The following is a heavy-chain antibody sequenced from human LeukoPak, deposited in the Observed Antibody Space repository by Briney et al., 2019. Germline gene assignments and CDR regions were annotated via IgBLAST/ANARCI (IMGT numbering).Heavy chain of an antibody. CDR3: ASEGVLIVPGSGFDP. J-gene: IGHJ5*02. V-gene: IGHV3-23*01. CDR1: GFTFNNYA. Sequence: GGSLRLSCAASGFTFNNYAMTWVREPPGKGLEWVSTITGTNDATYYAGSVKGRFTISRDSSKNSLYLQMNSLRAEDTAVYYCASEGVLIVPGSGFDPWGQGTLVTVSS. CDR2: ITGTNDAT. D-gene: IGHD3-22*01.